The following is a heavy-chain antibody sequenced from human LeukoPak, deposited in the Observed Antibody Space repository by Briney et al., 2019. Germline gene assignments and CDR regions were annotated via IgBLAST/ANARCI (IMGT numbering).Heavy chain of an antibody. J-gene: IGHJ2*01. V-gene: IGHV4-59*01. Sequence: SETLSLTCTVSGVSISSYYWSWIRQPPGKGLEWIGYIYYSGSTNYNPSLKSRVTISVDTSKNQFSLKLSSVTAADTAVYYCARVAYSNYVGYAYRYFDLWGRGTLVTVSS. CDR3: ARVAYSNYVGYAYRYFDL. D-gene: IGHD4-11*01. CDR2: IYYSGST. CDR1: GVSISSYY.